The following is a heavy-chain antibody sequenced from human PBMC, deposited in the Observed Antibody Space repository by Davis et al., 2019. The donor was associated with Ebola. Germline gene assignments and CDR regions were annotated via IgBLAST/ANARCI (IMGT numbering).Heavy chain of an antibody. Sequence: SVKVSCKASGGTFSSYAISWVRQAPGQGLEWMGGIIPIFDTANYAQNFQGRVTITADESTSTAYMELSSLRSEDTAVYYCARDEMATRLYYYYGMDVWGQGTTVTVSS. CDR1: GGTFSSYA. J-gene: IGHJ6*02. CDR2: IIPIFDTA. V-gene: IGHV1-69*13. D-gene: IGHD5-24*01. CDR3: ARDEMATRLYYYYGMDV.